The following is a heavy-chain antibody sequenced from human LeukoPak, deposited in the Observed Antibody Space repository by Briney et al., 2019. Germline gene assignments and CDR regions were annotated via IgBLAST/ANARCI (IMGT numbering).Heavy chain of an antibody. CDR1: GFTFSSYA. CDR2: ISVSGGST. CDR3: AKEHTSGWYGAFGY. V-gene: IGHV3-23*01. J-gene: IGHJ4*02. Sequence: GGSLRLSCAASGFTFSSYAMRWVRQAPGKGLEWVSAISVSGGSTYYAGSVRGRFTISRDSSKNTLYLQMNSLRAEDTAVYYCAKEHTSGWYGAFGYWGQGTLVTVSS. D-gene: IGHD6-19*01.